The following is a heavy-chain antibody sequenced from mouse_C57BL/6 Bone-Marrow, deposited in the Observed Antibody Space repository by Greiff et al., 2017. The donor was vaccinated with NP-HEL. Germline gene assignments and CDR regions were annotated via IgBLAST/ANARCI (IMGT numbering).Heavy chain of an antibody. Sequence: LVEPGDSVKISCKASGYSFTGYFMNWVMQSHGKSLEWIGRINPYNGDTFYNQKFKGKATLTVDKSSSTAHMELRSLTSEDSAVYYCARSKGLRRGKSAMDYWGQGTSVTVSS. CDR2: INPYNGDT. J-gene: IGHJ4*01. V-gene: IGHV1-20*01. D-gene: IGHD2-2*01. CDR1: GYSFTGYF. CDR3: ARSKGLRRGKSAMDY.